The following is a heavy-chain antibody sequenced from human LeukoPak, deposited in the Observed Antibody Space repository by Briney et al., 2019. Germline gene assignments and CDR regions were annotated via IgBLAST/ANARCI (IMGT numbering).Heavy chain of an antibody. CDR2: ISSDGSNK. V-gene: IGHV3-30*03. CDR1: GFTFSSYG. CDR3: ARGGDSSGYYVDY. D-gene: IGHD3-22*01. Sequence: GGSLRLSCAASGFTFSSYGIHWVRQAPGKGLEWVAVISSDGSNKYYADSVKGRFTISRDNSKNTLYLQMNSLRGEDTAIYYCARGGDSSGYYVDYWGQGTLVTVSS. J-gene: IGHJ4*02.